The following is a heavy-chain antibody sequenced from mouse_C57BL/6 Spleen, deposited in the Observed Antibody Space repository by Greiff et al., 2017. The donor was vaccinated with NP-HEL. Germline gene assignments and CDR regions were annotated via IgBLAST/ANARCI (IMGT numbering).Heavy chain of an antibody. Sequence: EVHLVESGGDLVKPGGSLKLSCAASGFTFSSYGMSWVRQTPDKRLEWVATISSGGSYTYYPDSVKGRFTISRDNAKNTLYLRMSSLKSEDTAMYYCSRQGGVVAPYYAMDYWGQGTSVTVAS. CDR1: GFTFSSYG. J-gene: IGHJ4*01. D-gene: IGHD1-1*01. CDR3: SRQGGVVAPYYAMDY. CDR2: ISSGGSYT. V-gene: IGHV5-6*01.